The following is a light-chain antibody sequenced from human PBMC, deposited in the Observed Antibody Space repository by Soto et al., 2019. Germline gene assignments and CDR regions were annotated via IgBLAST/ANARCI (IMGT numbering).Light chain of an antibody. J-gene: IGKJ4*01. CDR2: DAS. CDR3: QQRINWPLT. V-gene: IGKV3-11*01. CDR1: QSVTTF. Sequence: EIVLTQSRVTLSLSPGERATLSCRASQSVTTFLAWYQQKPGQAPRLLIYDASKRATGIPARFSGSGSGTDFTLTISSLEPEDFAVYYCQQRINWPLTFGGGTKVEIK.